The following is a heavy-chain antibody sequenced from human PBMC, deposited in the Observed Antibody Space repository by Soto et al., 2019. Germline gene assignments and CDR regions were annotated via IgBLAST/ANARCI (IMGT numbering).Heavy chain of an antibody. D-gene: IGHD5-12*01. J-gene: IGHJ4*02. V-gene: IGHV4-31*03. Sequence: QVQLQESGPGLVKPSQTLSLTCTVSGGSISSGGYYWSWIRQHPGKGLEWIGYIYSSGSTYYNPSPKSRVTISVDTSKNQFSLKLSSVTAADTAVYYCARGGSGYDSGTFDYWGQGTLVTVSS. CDR1: GGSISSGGYY. CDR3: ARGGSGYDSGTFDY. CDR2: IYSSGST.